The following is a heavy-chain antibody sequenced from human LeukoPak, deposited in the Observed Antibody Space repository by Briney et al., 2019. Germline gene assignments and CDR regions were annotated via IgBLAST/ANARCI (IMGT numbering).Heavy chain of an antibody. CDR2: SYYSGST. CDR3: ARDSSSGWYDYYYMDV. CDR1: GGSISSYY. D-gene: IGHD6-19*01. V-gene: IGHV4-59*13. Sequence: SETLSLTCTVSGGSISSYYWSWIRLPPGKGLEWIGYSYYSGSTNYNPSLKSRVTISVDTSKNQFSLKLSSVTAADTAVYYCARDSSSGWYDYYYMDVWGKGTTVTVSS. J-gene: IGHJ6*03.